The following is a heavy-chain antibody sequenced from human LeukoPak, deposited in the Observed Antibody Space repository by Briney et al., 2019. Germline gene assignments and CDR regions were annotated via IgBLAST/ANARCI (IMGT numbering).Heavy chain of an antibody. CDR3: ARDSYDILTVGNWFDP. CDR1: GFTFSSYW. V-gene: IGHV3-7*01. CDR2: IKQDGSEK. D-gene: IGHD3-9*01. Sequence: GGSLRLSCAASGFTFSSYWMSWVRQAPGKGLEWVGNIKQDGSEKYYVDSVKGRFTISRDNAKNSLYLQMNSLRAEDTAVYYCARDSYDILTVGNWFDPWGQGTLVTVSS. J-gene: IGHJ5*02.